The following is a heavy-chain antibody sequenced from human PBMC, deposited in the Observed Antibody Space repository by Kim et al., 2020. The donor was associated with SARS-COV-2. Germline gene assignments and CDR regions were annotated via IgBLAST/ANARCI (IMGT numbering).Heavy chain of an antibody. D-gene: IGHD2-15*01. J-gene: IGHJ5*02. Sequence: YAQKFQGRVTMTRNTPISTAYMELSSLRSEDKAVYYCARGLVVAASWFDPWGQGTLVTVSS. CDR3: ARGLVVAASWFDP. V-gene: IGHV1-8*01.